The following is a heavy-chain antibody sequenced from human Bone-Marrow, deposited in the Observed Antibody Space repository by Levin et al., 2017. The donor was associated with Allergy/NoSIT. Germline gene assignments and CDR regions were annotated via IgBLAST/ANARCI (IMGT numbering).Heavy chain of an antibody. CDR1: GGSISSSTYN. J-gene: IGHJ4*02. CDR2: IYYSGST. CDR3: ARRPAYFDY. V-gene: IGHV4-39*01. Sequence: TSETLSLTCTVSGGSISSSTYNWGWIRQPPGKGLEWIGSIYYSGSTYYNPSLKSRVTMSIDTSKDQLSLKLSSVTAADTAVYYCARRPAYFDYWGQGTLVTVAS.